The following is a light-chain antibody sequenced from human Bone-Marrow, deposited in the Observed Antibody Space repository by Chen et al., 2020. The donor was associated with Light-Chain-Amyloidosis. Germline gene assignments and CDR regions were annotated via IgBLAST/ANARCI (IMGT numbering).Light chain of an antibody. CDR3: CSYAGSTTYIV. Sequence: QSALTQPASVSGSPGQSINISCTGTSRDVGSYNLVTWYQQHPGKAPQLMIFGVNKRPSEVPNRFCGSKSGNTASLAISGVQADDEAGYYCCSYAGSTTYIVFGGGTKLTVL. CDR1: SRDVGSYNL. CDR2: GVN. V-gene: IGLV2-23*02. J-gene: IGLJ2*01.